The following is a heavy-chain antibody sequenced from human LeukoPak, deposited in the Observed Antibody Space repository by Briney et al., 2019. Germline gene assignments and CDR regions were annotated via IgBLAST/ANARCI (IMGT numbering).Heavy chain of an antibody. D-gene: IGHD1-26*01. Sequence: GGSLRLSCTAGGFTLGCCAMSWVRQAPGKGLEWVGFIRSKAYGGTTEYAASVKGRFTISRDDSKSIAYLQMDSLKTEDTAVYYYTRDGGGIYHYCQYWRRETLVTVSS. CDR3: TRDGGGIYHYCQY. CDR1: GFTLGCCA. J-gene: IGHJ4*02. V-gene: IGHV3-49*04. CDR2: IRSKAYGGTT.